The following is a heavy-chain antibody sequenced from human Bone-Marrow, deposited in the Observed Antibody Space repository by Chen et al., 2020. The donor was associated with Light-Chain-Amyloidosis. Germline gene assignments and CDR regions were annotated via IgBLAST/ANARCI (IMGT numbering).Heavy chain of an antibody. CDR3: AREGQLVLDH. V-gene: IGHV4-4*07. J-gene: IGHJ4*02. CDR1: GGAVRTYW. Sequence: QVQLQESGPGLVKPSETLSLRCTVSGGAVRTYWGNWVRQPAGKGLEWIGRVYPSGTTDYNPSLKSRVTRSLDMAKNSFSLRLTSVTAADTTVYYCAREGQLVLDHWGQGILVTVSS. D-gene: IGHD6-6*01. CDR2: VYPSGTT.